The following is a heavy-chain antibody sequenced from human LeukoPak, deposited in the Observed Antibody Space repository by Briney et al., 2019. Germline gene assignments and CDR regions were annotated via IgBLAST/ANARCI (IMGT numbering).Heavy chain of an antibody. D-gene: IGHD5-24*01. CDR2: IIPIFGTA. J-gene: IGHJ3*02. V-gene: IGHV1-69*13. CDR1: GGTFSSYA. Sequence: SVKVSCKASGGTFSSYAISWARQAPGQGLEWMGGIIPIFGTANYAQKFQGRVTITADESTSTAYMELSSPRSEDTAVYYCARKRGDGYKGDAFNIWGQGTMVTVSS. CDR3: ARKRGDGYKGDAFNI.